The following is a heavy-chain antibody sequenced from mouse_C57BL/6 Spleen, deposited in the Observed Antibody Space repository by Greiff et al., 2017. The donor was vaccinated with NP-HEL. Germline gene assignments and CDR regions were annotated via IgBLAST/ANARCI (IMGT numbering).Heavy chain of an antibody. V-gene: IGHV1-15*01. CDR2: IDPETGGT. CDR1: GYTFTDYE. J-gene: IGHJ3*01. D-gene: IGHD2-4*01. Sequence: QVQLQQSGAELVRPGASVTLSCKASGYTFTDYEMHWVKQTPVHGLEWIGAIDPETGGTAYNQKFKGKAILTADKSSSTAYMELRSLTSEDSAVYYCTRGYDYDRFAYWGQGTLVTVSA. CDR3: TRGYDYDRFAY.